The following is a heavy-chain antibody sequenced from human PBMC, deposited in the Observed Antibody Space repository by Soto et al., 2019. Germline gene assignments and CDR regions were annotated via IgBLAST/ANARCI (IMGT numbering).Heavy chain of an antibody. Sequence: QVQLVQSGAGVKKPGASVKVSCKTSGYTFTNFGLIWVRQAPGQGLEWMGWISAYNGNTNYAQNFQGRVTMTTDTSTSTAYMALRSLRSDDTAVYYCARGGTPIDYWVQGSLVTVSS. D-gene: IGHD3-16*01. CDR2: ISAYNGNT. V-gene: IGHV1-18*01. J-gene: IGHJ4*02. CDR3: ARGGTPIDY. CDR1: GYTFTNFG.